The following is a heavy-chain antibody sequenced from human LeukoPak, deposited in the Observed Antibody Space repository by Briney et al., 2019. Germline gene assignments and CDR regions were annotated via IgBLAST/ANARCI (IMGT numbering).Heavy chain of an antibody. CDR2: ISAYNGNT. CDR3: ARVLTVYSSGWYFDL. J-gene: IGHJ2*01. D-gene: IGHD6-19*01. V-gene: IGHV1-18*01. Sequence: ASVKVSCKASGYTFTSYGISWVRRAPGQGLEWMGWISAYNGNTNYAQKLQGRVTMTTDTSTSTAYMELRSLRSDDTAVYYCARVLTVYSSGWYFDLWGRGTLVTVSS. CDR1: GYTFTSYG.